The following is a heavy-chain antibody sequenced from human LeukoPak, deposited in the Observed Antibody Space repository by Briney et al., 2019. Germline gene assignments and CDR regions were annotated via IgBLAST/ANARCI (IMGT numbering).Heavy chain of an antibody. Sequence: PSEPLSLTCTVSGGSISSYYWSWIRQPPGKGLEWIGYIYYSGSTNYNPSLKSRVTISVDTSKNQFSLKLSSVTAADTAVYYCARGFTRIFVYWGQGTLGTVSS. CDR1: GGSISSYY. J-gene: IGHJ4*02. D-gene: IGHD2/OR15-2a*01. V-gene: IGHV4-59*01. CDR3: ARGFTRIFVY. CDR2: IYYSGST.